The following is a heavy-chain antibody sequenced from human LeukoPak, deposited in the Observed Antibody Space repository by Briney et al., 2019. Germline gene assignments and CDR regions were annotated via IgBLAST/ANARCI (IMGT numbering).Heavy chain of an antibody. D-gene: IGHD2-2*01. J-gene: IGHJ4*02. CDR3: ASHYCSSTSCLQEPFDY. V-gene: IGHV1-2*02. CDR1: GYTFTGYY. CDR2: INTNSGGT. Sequence: GASVKVSCKASGYTFTGYYMHWVRQAPGQGLEWMGWINTNSGGTNYAQKFQGRLTMTRDTSISTAYMELSRLRSDGTAVYYCASHYCSSTSCLQEPFDYWGQGTLVTVSS.